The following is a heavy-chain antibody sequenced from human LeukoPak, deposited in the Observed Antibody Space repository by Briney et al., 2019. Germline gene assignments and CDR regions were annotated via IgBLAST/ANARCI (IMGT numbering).Heavy chain of an antibody. J-gene: IGHJ4*02. Sequence: GASVKVSCKASGFTFTSYYMHWVRQAPGQGLEWMGIINPSGSYTSYAQKFQGRVTMTTDTSTSTAYMELRSLRSDDTAVYYCARDQEEWELLFDYWGQGTLVTVSS. D-gene: IGHD1-26*01. CDR2: INPSGSYT. CDR1: GFTFTSYY. CDR3: ARDQEEWELLFDY. V-gene: IGHV1-46*01.